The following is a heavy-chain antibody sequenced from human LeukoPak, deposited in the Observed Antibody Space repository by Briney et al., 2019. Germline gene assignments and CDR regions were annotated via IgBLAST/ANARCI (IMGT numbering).Heavy chain of an antibody. D-gene: IGHD6-13*01. CDR3: ARGIAASFH. CDR1: GGSFSGYY. Sequence: PSETLSLTCAVYGGSFSGYYWSWIRQPPGKGLEWIGEINHSGSTNYNPPLKSRVTISLDTSKNQFSLKLSSVTAADTAVYYCARGIAASFHWGQGTLVTVSS. CDR2: INHSGST. V-gene: IGHV4-34*01. J-gene: IGHJ4*02.